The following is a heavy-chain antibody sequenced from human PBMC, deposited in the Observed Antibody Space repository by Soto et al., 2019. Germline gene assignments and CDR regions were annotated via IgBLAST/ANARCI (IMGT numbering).Heavy chain of an antibody. J-gene: IGHJ4*02. D-gene: IGHD5-12*01. Sequence: QVQLQQWGAGLLKPSETLSLTCAVYGGSFSGYYWSWIRQPPGKGLEWIGEINHSGSTNYNPSLKSRVTISVYTSKNQFSLKLSSVTAADTAVYYCASFNIVATMPFDYWGQGTLVTVSS. CDR1: GGSFSGYY. CDR2: INHSGST. V-gene: IGHV4-34*01. CDR3: ASFNIVATMPFDY.